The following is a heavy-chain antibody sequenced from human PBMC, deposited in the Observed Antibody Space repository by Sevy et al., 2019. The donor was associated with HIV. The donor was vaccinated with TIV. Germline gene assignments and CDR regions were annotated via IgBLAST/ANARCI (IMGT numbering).Heavy chain of an antibody. D-gene: IGHD6-13*01. CDR3: ARLGSSSWYPMDV. CDR1: GGSISSSSYY. CDR2: IYYSGST. J-gene: IGHJ6*03. Sequence: SETLSLTCTVSGGSISSSSYYWGWIRQPPGKGLEWIGSIYYSGSTYYNPSLKSRVTISVDTSKNQFSLKLSSVTAADTAVYYCARLGSSSWYPMDVWGKGTTFTVSS. V-gene: IGHV4-39*01.